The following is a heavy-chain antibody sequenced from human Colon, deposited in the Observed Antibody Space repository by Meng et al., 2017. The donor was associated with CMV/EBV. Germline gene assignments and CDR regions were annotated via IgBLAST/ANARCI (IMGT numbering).Heavy chain of an antibody. Sequence: KASGYTFNSYGISWVRQGPGQGLEWMGWISAYDGNTSYAQKLQGRVTMTTDTSTSTAYMELRSLRSDDTAVYYCARGNADTAMVSDYWGQGTLVTVSS. V-gene: IGHV1-18*01. CDR3: ARGNADTAMVSDY. CDR2: ISAYDGNT. J-gene: IGHJ4*02. D-gene: IGHD5-18*01. CDR1: GYTFNSYG.